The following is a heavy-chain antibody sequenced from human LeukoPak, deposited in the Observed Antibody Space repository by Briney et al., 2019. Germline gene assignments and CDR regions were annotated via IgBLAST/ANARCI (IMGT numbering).Heavy chain of an antibody. V-gene: IGHV3-11*04. Sequence: GGSLRLSCAASGFTFSDYYMSWIRQAPGKGLEWVSYISSSGSTIYYADSVKGRFTISRDNAKNSLYLQMNSLRAEDTAVYYCARDGNDYVWGSYRYEAFDIWGQGTMVTVSS. CDR2: ISSSGSTI. J-gene: IGHJ3*02. CDR1: GFTFSDYY. D-gene: IGHD3-16*02. CDR3: ARDGNDYVWGSYRYEAFDI.